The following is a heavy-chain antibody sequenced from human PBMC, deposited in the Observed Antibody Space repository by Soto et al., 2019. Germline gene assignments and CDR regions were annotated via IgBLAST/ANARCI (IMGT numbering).Heavy chain of an antibody. J-gene: IGHJ6*02. CDR2: IIPIFGTA. CDR3: ARSKGGYCSSTSCYGHYYYGMDV. D-gene: IGHD2-2*01. Sequence: QVQLVQSGAEVKKPGSSVKVSCKASGGTFSSYAISWVRQAPGQGLEWMGGIIPIFGTANYAQKFQGRVTITADESTSTAYRELSSLRSEDTAVYYCARSKGGYCSSTSCYGHYYYGMDVWGQGTTVTVSS. V-gene: IGHV1-69*01. CDR1: GGTFSSYA.